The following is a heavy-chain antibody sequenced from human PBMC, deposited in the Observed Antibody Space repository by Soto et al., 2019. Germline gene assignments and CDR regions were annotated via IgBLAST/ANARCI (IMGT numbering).Heavy chain of an antibody. D-gene: IGHD3-16*01. V-gene: IGHV3-7*03. CDR1: GFTFNSYW. Sequence: EVQVVESGGDLVQPGGSLRLSCAASGFTFNSYWMTWVRQAPGKGLEWVANIKQDGREKYYVASVKGRFTISRDNGKNLLYLQMDSLTPEDTAVYYCAGDGVRNGAYNGWLDPWGQGTLVTVSS. J-gene: IGHJ5*02. CDR2: IKQDGREK. CDR3: AGDGVRNGAYNGWLDP.